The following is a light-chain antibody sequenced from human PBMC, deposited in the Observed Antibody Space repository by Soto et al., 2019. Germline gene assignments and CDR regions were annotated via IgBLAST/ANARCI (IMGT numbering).Light chain of an antibody. J-gene: IGLJ1*01. CDR1: SSNIGKYY. CDR2: END. V-gene: IGLV1-51*02. Sequence: QSVLTQPPSVSAAPGQKVTMSCSGSSSNIGKYYVSWHQQLPGTAPKLLIYENDKRPSGIPDRCSGSKSGTSATLGITGLQTGDEADDYCGTWDSSLTTFVFGTGTKLTVL. CDR3: GTWDSSLTTFV.